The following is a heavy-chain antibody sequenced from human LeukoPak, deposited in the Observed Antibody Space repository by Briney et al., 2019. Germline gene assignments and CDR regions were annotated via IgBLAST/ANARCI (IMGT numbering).Heavy chain of an antibody. Sequence: PGGSLRLSCAASGFTFSSYGMHWVRQAPGKGLEWVAVISYDGSNKYYADSVKGRFTISRDNSKNTLYLQMNSLRAEDTAVYYCAKDWSSTVRGVYYFDYWGQGTLVTVSS. V-gene: IGHV3-30*18. CDR1: GFTFSSYG. D-gene: IGHD3-10*01. CDR2: ISYDGSNK. J-gene: IGHJ4*02. CDR3: AKDWSSTVRGVYYFDY.